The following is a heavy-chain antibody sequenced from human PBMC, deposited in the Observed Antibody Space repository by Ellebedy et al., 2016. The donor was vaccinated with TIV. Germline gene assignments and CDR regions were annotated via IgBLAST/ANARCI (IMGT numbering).Heavy chain of an antibody. CDR3: ARGNVQLLPYYYYGMDV. D-gene: IGHD2-2*01. CDR2: ITHSGST. V-gene: IGHV4-34*01. CDR1: GGSFSGYY. J-gene: IGHJ6*02. Sequence: SETLSLXXAVYGGSFSGYYWTWIRQPPGKGLEWIGEITHSGSTNYSPSLKSRVVISVDTSKNQFSLKLRSVTAADTAVYYCARGNVQLLPYYYYGMDVWGQGTTVTVSS.